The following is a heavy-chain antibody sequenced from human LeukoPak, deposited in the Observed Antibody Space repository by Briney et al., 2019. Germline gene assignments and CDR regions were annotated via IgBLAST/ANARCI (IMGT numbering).Heavy chain of an antibody. J-gene: IGHJ4*02. Sequence: RPSETLSLTCTVSGGCIGWDDWSWIRQSAGKGLEWIGRIYKSGSTNYNPSFRSRVTMSVDTSKNQFSLNVTSVTAADTAVYYCAREEYFQDSNGYSYYFHSWGQGSLVTVSS. V-gene: IGHV4-4*07. CDR3: AREEYFQDSNGYSYYFHS. CDR2: IYKSGST. CDR1: GGCIGWDD. D-gene: IGHD3-22*01.